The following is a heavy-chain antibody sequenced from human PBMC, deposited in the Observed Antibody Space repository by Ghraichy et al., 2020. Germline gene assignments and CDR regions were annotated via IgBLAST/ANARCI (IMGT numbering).Heavy chain of an antibody. D-gene: IGHD2-15*01. CDR1: GFTFSSYA. J-gene: IGHJ4*02. Sequence: LSLTCAASGFTFSSYAMSWVRQAPGKGLEWVSGISGDGGTTYYADSVKGRFAISRDNSKNTLYLQMSSLGAEDTAIYFCAKQLAGYCTGGSCFRGIDYWGQGTLVTVSS. CDR2: ISGDGGTT. CDR3: AKQLAGYCTGGSCFRGIDY. V-gene: IGHV3-23*01.